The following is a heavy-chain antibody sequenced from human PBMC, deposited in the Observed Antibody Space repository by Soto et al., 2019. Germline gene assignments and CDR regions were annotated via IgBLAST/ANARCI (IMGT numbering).Heavy chain of an antibody. CDR1: GGTFSSYA. J-gene: IGHJ4*02. V-gene: IGHV1-69*01. Sequence: QVQLVQSGAEVKKPGSSVKVSCKASGGTFSSYAISWVRQAPGQGLEWMGGSIPIFGTANYAQKFQGRVTITADESTSTAYMELSSLRSEDTAVYYCARSAGGGGNSAIYFDYWGQGTLVTVSS. CDR2: SIPIFGTA. D-gene: IGHD2-21*02. CDR3: ARSAGGGGNSAIYFDY.